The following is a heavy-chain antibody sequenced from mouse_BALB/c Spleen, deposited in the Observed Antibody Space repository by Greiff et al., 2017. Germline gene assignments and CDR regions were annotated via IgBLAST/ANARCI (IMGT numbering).Heavy chain of an antibody. J-gene: IGHJ4*01. CDR1: GFSLTSYG. D-gene: IGHD1-1*01. CDR2: IWAGGSS. Sequence: VKLMESGPGLVAPSQSLSISCTVSGFSLTSYGVHWVRQPPGKGLEWLGVIWAGGSSNYYSPHMSRLSISKDYSECQVFLKMNSLQTTETAMYYYANDVDCGSGPGDMDDWGEGTSVTVAS. CDR3: ANDVDCGSGPGDMDD. V-gene: IGHV2-9*02.